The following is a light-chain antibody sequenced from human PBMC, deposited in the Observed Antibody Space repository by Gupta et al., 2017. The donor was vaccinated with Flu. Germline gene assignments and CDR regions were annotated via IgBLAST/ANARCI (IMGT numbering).Light chain of an antibody. V-gene: IGKV3-20*01. CDR2: GAS. Sequence: VLTQAPDPPSLSPGERATLSCRPSQSVSSSYLAWYQQKPGQAPRLLVYGASSRATGIPDRFSGSGSGTDFTLTISRLEPEDFAVYYCQQYGSSPQAFGQGTKVEIK. CDR3: QQYGSSPQA. J-gene: IGKJ1*01. CDR1: QSVSSSY.